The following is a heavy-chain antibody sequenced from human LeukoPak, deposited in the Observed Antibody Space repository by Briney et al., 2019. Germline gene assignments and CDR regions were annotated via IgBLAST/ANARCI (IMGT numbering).Heavy chain of an antibody. J-gene: IGHJ4*02. Sequence: GASVKVSCQASGGTFSSFAINWVRQAPGQGLEWMGRIVPILGLTNYAEKFQGGVTITADKSTSTAYMELSSLRPEDTAVYYCVRSTGGVDGYIFDNWGQGTLVTVSS. D-gene: IGHD5-24*01. CDR1: GGTFSSFA. V-gene: IGHV1-69*04. CDR2: IVPILGLT. CDR3: VRSTGGVDGYIFDN.